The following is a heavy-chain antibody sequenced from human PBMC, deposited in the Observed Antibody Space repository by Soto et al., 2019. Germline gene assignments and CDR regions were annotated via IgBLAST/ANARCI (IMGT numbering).Heavy chain of an antibody. CDR3: ARGDYYGSGSLNRFDP. CDR2: IYYSGST. Sequence: PSETLSLTCTVSGGSISSGGYYWSWIRQHPGKGLEWIGYIYYSGSTYYNPSLKSRVTISVDTSKNQFSLKLSSVTAADTAVYYCARGDYYGSGSLNRFDPWGQGTLVTVPQ. D-gene: IGHD3-10*01. CDR1: GGSISSGGYY. V-gene: IGHV4-31*03. J-gene: IGHJ5*02.